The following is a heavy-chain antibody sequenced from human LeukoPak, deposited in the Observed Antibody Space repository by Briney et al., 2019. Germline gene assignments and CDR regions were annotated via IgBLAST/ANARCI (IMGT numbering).Heavy chain of an antibody. V-gene: IGHV5-51*01. CDR3: ARQGGYYYDSSGYYRDY. D-gene: IGHD3-22*01. Sequence: GESLKISCRGSGYSFTSYWIGWVRQMPGKGLEWMGIIYPGDSDTRYSPSFQGQVTISADKSISTAYLQWSNLKASDTAMYYCARQGGYYYDSSGYYRDYWGQGTLVTVSS. CDR2: IYPGDSDT. CDR1: GYSFTSYW. J-gene: IGHJ4*02.